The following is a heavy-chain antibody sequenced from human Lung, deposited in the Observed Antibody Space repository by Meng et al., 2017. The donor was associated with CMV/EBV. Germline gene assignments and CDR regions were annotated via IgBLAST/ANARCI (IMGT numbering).Heavy chain of an antibody. V-gene: IGHV4-34*01. D-gene: IGHD5-18*01. Sequence: CAVYVGSFSDFYWSWIRLPPGKGLEWIGEIHHSGSTKYNPSLKSRVTISLDMSKSQFSLNLTSVTAADTALYYCARGHSYTFGRFDPWGQGTLVTVSS. CDR2: IHHSGST. CDR1: VGSFSDFY. CDR3: ARGHSYTFGRFDP. J-gene: IGHJ5*02.